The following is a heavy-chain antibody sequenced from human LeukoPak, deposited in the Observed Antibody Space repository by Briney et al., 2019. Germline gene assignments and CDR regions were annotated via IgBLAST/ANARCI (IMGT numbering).Heavy chain of an antibody. J-gene: IGHJ4*02. Sequence: GGSLRLSCAASGFTFSSYAMSWVRQAPGKGLEWVSAISGSGGSTYYADSVKGRFTISRDNSKNTLYLQMNSLRAEDTAVYCCAKEAVYVIVVVPAALDYWGQGTLVTVSS. CDR2: ISGSGGST. CDR3: AKEAVYVIVVVPAALDY. V-gene: IGHV3-23*01. CDR1: GFTFSSYA. D-gene: IGHD2-2*01.